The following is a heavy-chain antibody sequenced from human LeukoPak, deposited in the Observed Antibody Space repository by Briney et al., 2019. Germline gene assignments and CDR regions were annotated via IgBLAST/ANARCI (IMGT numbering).Heavy chain of an antibody. J-gene: IGHJ4*02. D-gene: IGHD3-22*01. CDR1: GYTFTSYG. V-gene: IGHV1-18*01. CDR2: ISAYNGNT. Sequence: ASVKVSCKASGYTFTSYGISWVRQAPGQRLEWIGWISAYNGNTNYAQKLQGRVTMTTDTSTSTAYMELRSLRSDDTAVYYCARDREYYYDSRLDYWGQGTLVTVSS. CDR3: ARDREYYYDSRLDY.